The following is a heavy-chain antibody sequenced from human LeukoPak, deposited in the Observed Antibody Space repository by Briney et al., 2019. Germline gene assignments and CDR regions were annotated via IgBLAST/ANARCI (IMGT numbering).Heavy chain of an antibody. Sequence: GVSLRLSCAASGLTFRRYAMRWVPHAPGKGVEWVSAISGSGGSTYYVDSVKGGFTISRHNSKNTLYIQMTRLRAEDTAVYYCAKAKDWVVITGYYFDYWGQGTLVTVSS. CDR1: GLTFRRYA. J-gene: IGHJ4*02. D-gene: IGHD3-22*01. CDR3: AKAKDWVVITGYYFDY. CDR2: ISGSGGST. V-gene: IGHV3-23*01.